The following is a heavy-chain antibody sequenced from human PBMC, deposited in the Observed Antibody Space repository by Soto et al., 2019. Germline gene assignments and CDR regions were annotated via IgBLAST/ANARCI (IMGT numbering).Heavy chain of an antibody. Sequence: GGSLRLSCAASGFTFSRDGMSWVRQAPGKGLEGVSLITDNGGSTYYADSVKGRFTISRDNTKNTLFLQMNSLRGEDTAVYYCAKERATTTAFDSRGQGALVTVSS. CDR1: GFTFSRDG. V-gene: IGHV3-23*01. CDR2: ITDNGGST. D-gene: IGHD4-17*01. J-gene: IGHJ4*02. CDR3: AKERATTTAFDS.